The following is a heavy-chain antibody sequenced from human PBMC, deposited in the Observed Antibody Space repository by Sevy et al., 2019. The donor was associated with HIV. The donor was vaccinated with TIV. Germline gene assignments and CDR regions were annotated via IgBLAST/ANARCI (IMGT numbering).Heavy chain of an antibody. CDR3: ARAMGV. V-gene: IGHV3-7*01. J-gene: IGHJ6*02. Sequence: GGSLRLSCVGAGISISSHWMNWVRQSPGKGLELVANINQDGSEIYYVGSVKGRFTISRDNARNSGYLQMHSLSVEDSGVYYCARAMGVWGQGTTVTVSS. CDR1: GISISSHW. CDR2: INQDGSEI.